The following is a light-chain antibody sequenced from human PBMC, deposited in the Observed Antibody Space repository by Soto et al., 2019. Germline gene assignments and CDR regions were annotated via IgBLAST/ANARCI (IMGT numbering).Light chain of an antibody. J-gene: IGLJ2*01. CDR1: SGSIANNY. V-gene: IGLV6-57*04. CDR2: ENK. CDR3: QSYDADFVI. Sequence: NFMLTQPHSVSESQGKTVTISCTRSSGSIANNYVQWYQQRPGSAPTTVIYENKLRPSGGPGRFSGSTDASSNSASLAISGLQTEDEADDSCQSYDADFVIFGGGTKLTVL.